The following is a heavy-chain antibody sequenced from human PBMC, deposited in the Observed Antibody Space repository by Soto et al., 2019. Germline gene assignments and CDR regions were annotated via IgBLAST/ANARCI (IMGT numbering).Heavy chain of an antibody. CDR1: GFTFSSYW. Sequence: GGSLRLSCAASGFTFSSYWMHWVRQAPGKGLVWVSRINSDGSSTSYADSVKGRFTISRDNAKNTLYLQMNSLRAEDTAVYYCARASPATLYDYVWGSYRDPQGDYWGQGTLVTVSS. J-gene: IGHJ4*02. V-gene: IGHV3-74*01. D-gene: IGHD3-16*02. CDR3: ARASPATLYDYVWGSYRDPQGDY. CDR2: INSDGSST.